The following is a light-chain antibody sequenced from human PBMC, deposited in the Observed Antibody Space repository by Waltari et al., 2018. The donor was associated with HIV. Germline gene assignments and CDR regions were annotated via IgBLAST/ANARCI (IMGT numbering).Light chain of an antibody. J-gene: IGLJ2*01. CDR3: QSYDSSLSVKVV. V-gene: IGLV1-40*01. CDR2: GNS. CDR1: SPNSGAVYD. Sequence: QSVLTQPPSVSGAPGQRVTISCTGSSPNSGAVYDLHWYQQLSGTAPKLLIFGNSNRPSGVPSRFSGSKSCTSASPALTGPQAEDEADYYCQSYDSSLSVKVVFGGGTKLTVL.